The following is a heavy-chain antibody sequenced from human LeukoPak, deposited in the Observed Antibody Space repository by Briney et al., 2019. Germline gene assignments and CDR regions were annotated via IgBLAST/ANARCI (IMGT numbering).Heavy chain of an antibody. CDR2: ISSTSGTT. D-gene: IGHD1-26*01. CDR3: ARDLKDSGSFSDY. V-gene: IGHV3-48*04. J-gene: IGHJ4*02. CDR1: GYMFSGYS. Sequence: GGSLRLSCAASGYMFSGYSMNWVRQAPGKGLEWVSYISSTSGTTDYADSVKGRFTISRDNAKNSLYLQLNSLRAEDTAVYYCARDLKDSGSFSDYWGQGTLVTVSS.